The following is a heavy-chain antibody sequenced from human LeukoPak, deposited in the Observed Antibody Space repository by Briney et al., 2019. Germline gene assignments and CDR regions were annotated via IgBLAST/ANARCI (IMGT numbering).Heavy chain of an antibody. CDR2: IYYSGST. Sequence: PSETLSLTCTVSGGSISSGGYYWSWIRQHPGKGLEWIGYIYYSGSTYYNPSLKSRVTISVDTSKNQFSLKLSSVTAADTAVYYCARGGLRDLYFDYWGQGTLVTVSS. CDR1: GGSISSGGYY. D-gene: IGHD4-17*01. V-gene: IGHV4-31*03. CDR3: ARGGLRDLYFDY. J-gene: IGHJ4*02.